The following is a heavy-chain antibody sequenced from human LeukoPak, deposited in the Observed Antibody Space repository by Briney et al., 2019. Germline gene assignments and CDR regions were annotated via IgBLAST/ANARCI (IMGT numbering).Heavy chain of an antibody. CDR2: IYYSGST. Sequence: SETLSLACTVSGGSISSSSYYWGWIRQPPGKGLEWIGSIYYSGSTYYNPSLKSRVTISVDTSKNQFSLKLSSVTAADTAVYYCASSHLGYCSSTSCRGAFDIWGQGTMVTVSS. CDR1: GGSISSSSYY. D-gene: IGHD2-2*01. J-gene: IGHJ3*02. V-gene: IGHV4-39*01. CDR3: ASSHLGYCSSTSCRGAFDI.